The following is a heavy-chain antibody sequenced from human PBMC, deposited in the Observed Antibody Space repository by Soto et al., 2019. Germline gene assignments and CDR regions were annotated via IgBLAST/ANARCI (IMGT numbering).Heavy chain of an antibody. CDR3: AHSPDFWSGYTYYYFDY. CDR2: IYWNDDK. D-gene: IGHD3-3*01. J-gene: IGHJ4*02. CDR1: RFSLSTSGVG. Sequence: SGPTLVNPTQTLTLTCTFSRFSLSTSGVGVGWIRQPPGKALEWLALIYWNDDKRYSPSLKSRLTITKDTSKNQVVLTMTNMDPVDTATYYCAHSPDFWSGYTYYYFDYWGQGTLVTVSS. V-gene: IGHV2-5*01.